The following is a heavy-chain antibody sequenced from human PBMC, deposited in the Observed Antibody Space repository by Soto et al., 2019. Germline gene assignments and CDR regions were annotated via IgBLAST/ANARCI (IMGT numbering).Heavy chain of an antibody. V-gene: IGHV1-18*01. CDR1: GVTFTNYA. Sequence: ASVKVSCKASGVTFTNYAINWVRQAPGQGLEWMGWIRAYTGNTNYAQKLQGRVTMTTDTSTSTADMEQRSLTSEDTDVYYCARYFVSSMVRGNYYYYGMDVWGQGTKVTVSS. D-gene: IGHD3-10*01. CDR3: ARYFVSSMVRGNYYYYGMDV. J-gene: IGHJ6*02. CDR2: IRAYTGNT.